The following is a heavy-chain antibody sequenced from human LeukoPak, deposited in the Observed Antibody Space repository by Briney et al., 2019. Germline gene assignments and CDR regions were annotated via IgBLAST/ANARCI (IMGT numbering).Heavy chain of an antibody. CDR3: AKDLYYDFWSGYYYYYYYYMDV. Sequence: GGSLRLSCAASGFTFSSYSMNWVRQAPGKGLEWVSSISSSSSYIYYADSVKGRFTISRDNAKNSLYLQMNSLRAEDTAVYYCAKDLYYDFWSGYYYYYYYYMDVWGKGTTVTVSS. D-gene: IGHD3-3*01. CDR1: GFTFSSYS. CDR2: ISSSSSYI. V-gene: IGHV3-21*01. J-gene: IGHJ6*03.